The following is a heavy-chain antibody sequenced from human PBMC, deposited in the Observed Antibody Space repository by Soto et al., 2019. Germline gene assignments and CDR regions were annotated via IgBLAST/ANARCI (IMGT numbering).Heavy chain of an antibody. CDR2: IYPGDSDT. V-gene: IGHV5-51*01. Sequence: GESLKISCKGSGYSFTSYWIGWVRQMPGKGLEWMGIIYPGDSDTRYSPSFQGQVTISADKSISTAYLQWSSLKASDTAMYYCARSYYDSSGYSYYFDYWGQGTLVTVSS. CDR3: ARSYYDSSGYSYYFDY. CDR1: GYSFTSYW. J-gene: IGHJ4*02. D-gene: IGHD3-22*01.